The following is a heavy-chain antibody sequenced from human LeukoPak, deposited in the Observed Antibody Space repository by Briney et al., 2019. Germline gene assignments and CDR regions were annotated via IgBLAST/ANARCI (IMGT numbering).Heavy chain of an antibody. V-gene: IGHV3-30*02. Sequence: PGGSLRLSCAESGFTFSSYGMHWVRQAPGKGLEWVAFIRYDGSNKYYADSVKGRFTISRDNSKNTLYLQMNSLRAEDTAVYYCAKDPIWFGELYLFGHYFDYWGQGTLVTVSS. CDR3: AKDPIWFGELYLFGHYFDY. CDR2: IRYDGSNK. CDR1: GFTFSSYG. J-gene: IGHJ4*02. D-gene: IGHD3-10*01.